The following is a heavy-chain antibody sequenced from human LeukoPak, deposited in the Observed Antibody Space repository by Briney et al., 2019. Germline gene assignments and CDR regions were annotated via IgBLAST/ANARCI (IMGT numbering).Heavy chain of an antibody. Sequence: GGALRLSCAASGFTFSSHWMTWIRQAPGKGLEWVANIKQDGSEKYYVDSVKGRFSISRDDAKNSLFLQMNSLRAEDTAVYYCARDPYGGKLFDYWGQGTLVTVSS. D-gene: IGHD4-23*01. J-gene: IGHJ4*02. V-gene: IGHV3-7*01. CDR2: IKQDGSEK. CDR1: GFTFSSHW. CDR3: ARDPYGGKLFDY.